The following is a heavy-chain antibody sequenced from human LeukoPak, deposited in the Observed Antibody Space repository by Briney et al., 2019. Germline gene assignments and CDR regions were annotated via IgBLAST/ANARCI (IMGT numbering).Heavy chain of an antibody. CDR1: GYSFTNYW. CDR3: ARLMVRGVIIWEFDY. Sequence: HGESLKISSKGSGYSFTNYWIAWVREMPGKGLEWMGIIYPGDSDTSYSPSFQGQVTISADKSINTAYLQWSSLKASDTAMYYCARLMVRGVIIWEFDYWGQGTLVTVSS. V-gene: IGHV5-51*01. CDR2: IYPGDSDT. D-gene: IGHD3-10*01. J-gene: IGHJ4*02.